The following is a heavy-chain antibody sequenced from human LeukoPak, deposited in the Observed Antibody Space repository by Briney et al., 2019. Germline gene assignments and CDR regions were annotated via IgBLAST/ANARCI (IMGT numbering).Heavy chain of an antibody. CDR1: GGSFSGYY. CDR3: ARHVDSSGFFDY. J-gene: IGHJ4*02. Sequence: PSETLSLTCAVYGGSFSGYYWSWIRQPPGKGLEWIGYIYYSGSTDYNPSLKSRVTISVDTSKNQFSLKLSSVTAADTAVYYCARHVDSSGFFDYWGQGTLVTVSS. CDR2: IYYSGST. V-gene: IGHV4-59*08. D-gene: IGHD3-22*01.